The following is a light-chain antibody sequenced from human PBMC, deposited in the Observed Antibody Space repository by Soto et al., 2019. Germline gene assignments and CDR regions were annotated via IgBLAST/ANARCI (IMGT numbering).Light chain of an antibody. V-gene: IGLV1-44*01. CDR1: SSNIGSKT. CDR2: SNN. J-gene: IGLJ7*01. CDR3: AAWDDSLNGPV. Sequence: QPVLTQPPSASGTPGQRVTISCSGSSSNIGSKTVNWYQQLPGTAPKLLMYSNNQRPSGVPDRFSGSKSGTSASLAISGLQSEDEADYYCAAWDDSLNGPVFGGGTQLTVL.